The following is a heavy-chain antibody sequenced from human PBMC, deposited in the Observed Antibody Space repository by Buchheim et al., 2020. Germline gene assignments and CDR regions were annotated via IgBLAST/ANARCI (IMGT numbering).Heavy chain of an antibody. CDR1: GYSFTSYW. Sequence: EVQLVQSGAEVKKPGESLKISCKGSGYSFTSYWVGWVRQMPGKGLEWMGVIYPGDSDTRDSPSFQGQVTNSADKSTSTAYPQWSSLKASDTAMYYCARSSGPTRYSSGYFGHVDYWGQGTL. CDR3: ARSSGPTRYSSGYFGHVDY. J-gene: IGHJ4*02. CDR2: IYPGDSDT. V-gene: IGHV5-51*03. D-gene: IGHD3-22*01.